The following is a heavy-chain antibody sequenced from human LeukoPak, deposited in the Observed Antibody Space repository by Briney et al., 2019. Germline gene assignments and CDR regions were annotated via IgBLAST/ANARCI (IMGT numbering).Heavy chain of an antibody. Sequence: GGSLRLSCAASGFTFSSYSMNWVRQAPGKGLEWGSYISSSSGTIYYADSVKGRFTISRDNAKSSLHLQMNSLRDEDTAVYYCARDRSGSNLFDSWGQGTLVTVSS. CDR1: GFTFSSYS. J-gene: IGHJ4*02. CDR2: ISSSSGTI. CDR3: ARDRSGSNLFDS. V-gene: IGHV3-48*02. D-gene: IGHD1-26*01.